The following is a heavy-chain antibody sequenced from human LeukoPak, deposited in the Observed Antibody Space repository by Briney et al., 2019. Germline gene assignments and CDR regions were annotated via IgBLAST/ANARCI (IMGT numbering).Heavy chain of an antibody. V-gene: IGHV3-30-3*01. D-gene: IGHD6-19*01. Sequence: GGSLRLSCAASGFTFSSYAMHWVRQAPGKGLEWVAVISYDGSNKYYADSVKGRFTISRDNAKNTLYLQMNSLRAEDTAVYYCARISGIAVAPCWGQGTLVTVSS. CDR2: ISYDGSNK. J-gene: IGHJ4*02. CDR1: GFTFSSYA. CDR3: ARISGIAVAPC.